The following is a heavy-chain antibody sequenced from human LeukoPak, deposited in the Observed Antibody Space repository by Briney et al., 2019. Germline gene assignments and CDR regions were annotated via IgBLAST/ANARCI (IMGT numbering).Heavy chain of an antibody. D-gene: IGHD3-10*01. J-gene: IGHJ4*02. V-gene: IGHV4-61*01. CDR2: IYYSGST. Sequence: ASVTLSLTCTVSGGSITSGSYFWSWIRQPPGKGLEWIGYIYYSGSTNYNPSLKSRVTISVDTSKNQFSLKLSSVTAADTAVYYCARDRGLAVGFDYWGQGTLVTVSS. CDR3: ARDRGLAVGFDY. CDR1: GGSITSGSYF.